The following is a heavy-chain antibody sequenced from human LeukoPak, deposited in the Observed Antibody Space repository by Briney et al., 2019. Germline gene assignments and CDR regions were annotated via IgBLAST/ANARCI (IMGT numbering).Heavy chain of an antibody. J-gene: IGHJ4*02. D-gene: IGHD6-19*01. CDR3: VRDGYNSV. V-gene: IGHV3-30-3*01. CDR1: GFTFSTYA. Sequence: GALILSCAASGFTFSTYALHWVRQAPGRGLEWVALIAYDRSNKNYADSVKGRFSISRDNSKNPLYLQMSSLRGDDTAVYYCVRDGYNSVWGQGTLVPVSS. CDR2: IAYDRSNK.